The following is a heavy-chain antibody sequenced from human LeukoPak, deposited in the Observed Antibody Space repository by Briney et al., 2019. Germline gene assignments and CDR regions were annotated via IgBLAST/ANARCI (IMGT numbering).Heavy chain of an antibody. D-gene: IGHD1-26*01. Sequence: SVKVSCKASGGTFSSYAISWVRQAPGQGLEWMGRIIPILGIANYAQKFQGRVTITPDKSTSTAYMELSSLRSEDTAVYYCARDLDRSGKFDYWGQGTLVTVPS. CDR2: IIPILGIA. J-gene: IGHJ4*02. V-gene: IGHV1-69*04. CDR3: ARDLDRSGKFDY. CDR1: GGTFSSYA.